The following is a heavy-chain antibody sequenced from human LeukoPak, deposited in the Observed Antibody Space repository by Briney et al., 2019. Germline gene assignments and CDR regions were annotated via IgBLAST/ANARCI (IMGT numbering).Heavy chain of an antibody. Sequence: GGSLRLSCAASGFTFSSYAMSWVRQAPGKGLEWVSAIGGSGGSTYYADSVKGRFTISRDNSKNTLYLQMNSLRAEDTAVYYCAKSAEYYDSSGSQSPFDYWGQGTLVTVSS. D-gene: IGHD3-22*01. CDR2: IGGSGGST. J-gene: IGHJ4*02. CDR3: AKSAEYYDSSGSQSPFDY. CDR1: GFTFSSYA. V-gene: IGHV3-23*01.